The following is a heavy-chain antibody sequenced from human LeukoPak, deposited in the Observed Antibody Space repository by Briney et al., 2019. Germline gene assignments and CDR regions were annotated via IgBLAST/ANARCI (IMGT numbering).Heavy chain of an antibody. Sequence: PGGSLRLSCAASGFTFSSYDMHWVRQATGKGLEWVSAIGTAGVTYYPGSVKGRFTISRENAKNSLYLQMNSLRAGDTAVYYCARVGPGSHNAFDIWGQGTTVTVSS. CDR1: GFTFSSYD. V-gene: IGHV3-13*01. D-gene: IGHD3-10*01. CDR2: IGTAGVT. CDR3: ARVGPGSHNAFDI. J-gene: IGHJ3*02.